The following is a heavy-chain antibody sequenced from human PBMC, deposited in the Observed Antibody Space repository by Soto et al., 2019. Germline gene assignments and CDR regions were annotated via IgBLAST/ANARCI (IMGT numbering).Heavy chain of an antibody. D-gene: IGHD3-10*01. CDR1: GDTFKNCV. CDR2: IIPLFGTT. CDR3: AAELGFGKLSVV. V-gene: IGHV1-69*01. J-gene: IGHJ6*02. Sequence: QVQVVQSGVEVRRPGSSVKVSCKASGDTFKNCVISWVRQAPGQVLEWMGGIIPLFGTTDFAQRVQGRLTITTDESTTTAYMELSRLRSEDTATYYCAAELGFGKLSVVWGQGTTVIVSS.